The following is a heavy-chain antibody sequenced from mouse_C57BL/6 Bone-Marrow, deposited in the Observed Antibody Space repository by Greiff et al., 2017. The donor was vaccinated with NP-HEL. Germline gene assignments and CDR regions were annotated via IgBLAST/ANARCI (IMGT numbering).Heavy chain of an antibody. J-gene: IGHJ2*01. V-gene: IGHV14-4*01. Sequence: EVKLVESGAELVRPGASVKLSCTASGFNIKDDYMHWVKQRPEQGLEWIGWIDPENGDTEYASKFQGKATITADTSSNTAYLQLSSLTSEDTAVYYCTTFPTVGRVDYWGQGTTLTVSS. CDR2: IDPENGDT. D-gene: IGHD1-1*01. CDR1: GFNIKDDY. CDR3: TTFPTVGRVDY.